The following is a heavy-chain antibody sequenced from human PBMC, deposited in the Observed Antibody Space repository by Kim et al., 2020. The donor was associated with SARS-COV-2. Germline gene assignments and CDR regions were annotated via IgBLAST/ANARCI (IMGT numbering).Heavy chain of an antibody. Sequence: YADSVKNRFTISRDSAANTLLLQMSGLRVEDTGVYYCARGKQPHGWFDPWGQGTLVTVSS. V-gene: IGHV3-74*01. CDR3: ARGKQPHGWFDP. D-gene: IGHD4-17*01. J-gene: IGHJ5*02.